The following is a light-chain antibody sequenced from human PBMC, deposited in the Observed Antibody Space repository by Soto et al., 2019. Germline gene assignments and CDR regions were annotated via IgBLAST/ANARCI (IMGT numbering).Light chain of an antibody. J-gene: IGKJ2*01. V-gene: IGKV1-39*01. CDR3: QQIYITPPT. CDR2: AAS. Sequence: DIQMTQSQSSLSASVGDRVTITCRASQSISSYLHWYHQKPGNAPKILIYAASSLQIGIPSRFRCSRSGTDFTLTIRNLQPEDFATYYCQQIYITPPTLGHGTKLEIK. CDR1: QSISSY.